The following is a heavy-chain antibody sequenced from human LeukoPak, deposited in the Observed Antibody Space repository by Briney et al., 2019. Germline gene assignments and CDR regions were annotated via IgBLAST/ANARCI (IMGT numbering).Heavy chain of an antibody. J-gene: IGHJ3*01. CDR1: GGSISSSSYY. D-gene: IGHD4-23*01. CDR2: IYYSGST. V-gene: IGHV4-39*01. Sequence: PSETLSLTCTVSGGSISSSSYYWGWIRQPPGKGLEWIGSIYYSGSTYYNLSLKSRVTIPVDTSKNQFSLKLSSVTAADTAVYYCAMSTTVVDDAFDFWGQGTMVTVSS. CDR3: AMSTTVVDDAFDF.